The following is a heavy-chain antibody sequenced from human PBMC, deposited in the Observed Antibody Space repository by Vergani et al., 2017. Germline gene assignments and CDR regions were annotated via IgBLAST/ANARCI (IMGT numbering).Heavy chain of an antibody. CDR2: IYWDDDK. V-gene: IGHV2-5*08. CDR3: AHSSGYSGYDWYGMDV. Sequence: QVTLKESGPVLVKPTETLTLTCTVSGFSLSNARMGVSWIRQPPGKALEWLALIYWDDDKRYSPSLKSRLTITKDTSKNQVVLTMTNMDPVDTATYYCAHSSGYSGYDWYGMDVWGQGTTVTVSS. J-gene: IGHJ6*02. D-gene: IGHD5-12*01. CDR1: GFSLSNARMG.